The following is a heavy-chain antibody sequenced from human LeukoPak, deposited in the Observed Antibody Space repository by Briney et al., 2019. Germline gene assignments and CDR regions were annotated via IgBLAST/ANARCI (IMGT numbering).Heavy chain of an antibody. V-gene: IGHV3-23*01. CDR1: GFNFSSYA. CDR2: ISGSGGST. Sequence: GGSLRLSCAASGFNFSSYAMSWVRQAPGKGLEWVSAISGSGGSTYYADSVKGRFTISRDNSKNTLYLQMNSLRAEDTAVYYCAKDGGYCSSTSCNEGWFDPWGQGTLVTVSS. CDR3: AKDGGYCSSTSCNEGWFDP. D-gene: IGHD2-2*01. J-gene: IGHJ5*02.